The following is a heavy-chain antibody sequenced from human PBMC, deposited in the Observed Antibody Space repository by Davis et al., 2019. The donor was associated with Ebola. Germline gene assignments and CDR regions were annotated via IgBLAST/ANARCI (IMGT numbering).Heavy chain of an antibody. CDR3: VKDSSNIWFDI. Sequence: PGGSLRLSCAASGFTFISYAMSWVRPAPGKGLEWVSTFGTGGDTYYADSVKGRFAISRDNSRGTLYLQMNSLRVEDSAIYYCVKDSSNIWFDIWGQGTLVTVSS. CDR2: FGTGGDT. J-gene: IGHJ3*02. D-gene: IGHD2/OR15-2a*01. V-gene: IGHV3-23*01. CDR1: GFTFISYA.